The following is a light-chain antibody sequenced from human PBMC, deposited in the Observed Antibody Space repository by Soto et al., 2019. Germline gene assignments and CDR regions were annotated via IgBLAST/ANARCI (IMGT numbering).Light chain of an antibody. CDR1: SSNIGSNT. V-gene: IGLV1-44*01. CDR3: AAWDDSLNGPGYV. CDR2: SNN. Sequence: QSVLTQPPSASGTPGQRVTISCSGSSSNIGSNTVNWYQQLPGTAPKLLIYSNNQRPSGVPDRFSGSKSGTSASLAISGLQSEDEADYYWAAWDDSLNGPGYVFGTGTKLTVL. J-gene: IGLJ1*01.